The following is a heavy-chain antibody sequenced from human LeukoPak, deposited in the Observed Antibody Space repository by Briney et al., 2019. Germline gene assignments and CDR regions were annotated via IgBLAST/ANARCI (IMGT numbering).Heavy chain of an antibody. D-gene: IGHD3-10*01. V-gene: IGHV3-30*04. J-gene: IGHJ6*03. CDR1: GFTFSSYA. CDR2: ISDAGSTK. Sequence: GRSLRLSCAASGFTFSSYAMHWVRQAPGKGLEWVAVISDAGSTKYYADSVKGRFTISRDNSKNTMYLQMNSLRAEDTAVYYCARANYYGSDTVWAQTYYYYYTYVWGKGTTVTVSS. CDR3: ARANYYGSDTVWAQTYYYYYTYV.